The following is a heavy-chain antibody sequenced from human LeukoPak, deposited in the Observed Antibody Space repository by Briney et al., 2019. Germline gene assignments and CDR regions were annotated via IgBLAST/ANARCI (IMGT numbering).Heavy chain of an antibody. CDR3: ARKAAAGIPPLYNWFDP. Sequence: SETLSLTCAVYGGSFSGYYWSWIRQPPGKGLEWIGEINHSESTNYNPSLKSRVTISVDTSKNQFSLKLSSVTAADTAVYYCARKAAAGIPPLYNWFDPWGQGTLVTVSA. V-gene: IGHV4-34*01. J-gene: IGHJ5*02. D-gene: IGHD6-13*01. CDR1: GGSFSGYY. CDR2: INHSEST.